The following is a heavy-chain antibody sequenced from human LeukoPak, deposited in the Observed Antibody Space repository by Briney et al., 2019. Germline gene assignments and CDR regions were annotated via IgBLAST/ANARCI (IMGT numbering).Heavy chain of an antibody. Sequence: ASVKVSCKASGYTFTGYYMHWVRQAPGQGLEWMGWINPNSGGTNYAQKFQGRVTMTRDTSISTAYMELSRLRSDDTAVYYCARASGVPTYYYYMDVWGKGTTVTVSS. CDR1: GYTFTGYY. D-gene: IGHD3-3*01. J-gene: IGHJ6*03. CDR2: INPNSGGT. CDR3: ARASGVPTYYYYMDV. V-gene: IGHV1-2*02.